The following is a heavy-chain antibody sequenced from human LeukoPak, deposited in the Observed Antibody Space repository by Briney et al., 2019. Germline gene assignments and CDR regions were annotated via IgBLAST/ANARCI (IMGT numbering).Heavy chain of an antibody. CDR2: IYYSGST. Sequence: SETLSLTCDVSGGSISRSTYHWGWIRQPPGKGLEWIGSIYYSGSTYYNPTLKSRVTISVDTSKNQFSLKLSSVTAADTAVYYCARLHLYHGMDVWGQGTTVTVSS. D-gene: IGHD5-24*01. CDR1: GGSISRSTYH. V-gene: IGHV4-39*01. CDR3: ARLHLYHGMDV. J-gene: IGHJ6*02.